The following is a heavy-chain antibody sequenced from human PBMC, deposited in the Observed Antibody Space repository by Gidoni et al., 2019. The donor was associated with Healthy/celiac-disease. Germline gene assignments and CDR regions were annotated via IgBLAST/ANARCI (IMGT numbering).Heavy chain of an antibody. D-gene: IGHD3-16*02. Sequence: QVQLVEPWGGVVQPGMSLRRYCAASGFTFCRSAMHWVRQAPGKGLEWVAVRSYDGSNKYYADSVKGRFTISRDNSKNTLYLQMNSLRAEDTAVYYCARAGWGSYRGYWYFDLWGRGTLVTVSS. V-gene: IGHV3-30-3*01. CDR1: GFTFCRSA. J-gene: IGHJ2*01. CDR3: ARAGWGSYRGYWYFDL. CDR2: RSYDGSNK.